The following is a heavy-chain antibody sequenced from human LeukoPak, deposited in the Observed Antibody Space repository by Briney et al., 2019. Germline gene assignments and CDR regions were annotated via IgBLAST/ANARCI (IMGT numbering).Heavy chain of an antibody. V-gene: IGHV1-2*02. CDR3: ARSLGGSGGSRPPFYYYYYMDV. CDR2: INPNSGGT. J-gene: IGHJ6*03. Sequence: ASVKVSCKASGYTFTGYYMHWVRQAPGQGLEWMGWINPNSGGTNYAQKFQGRVTMTRDTSISTAYMELSRLRSDDTAVYYCARSLGGSGGSRPPFYYYYYMDVWGKGTTVTISS. CDR1: GYTFTGYY. D-gene: IGHD3-10*01.